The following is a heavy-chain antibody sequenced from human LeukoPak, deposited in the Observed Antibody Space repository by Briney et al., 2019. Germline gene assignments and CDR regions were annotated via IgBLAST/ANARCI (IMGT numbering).Heavy chain of an antibody. J-gene: IGHJ6*04. CDR2: IYYSGST. CDR3: ARDSYYGSGSYYLDV. Sequence: SETLSLTCTVSGYSISSGYYWGWIRQPPGKGLEWIGYIYYSGSTNYNPSLKSRVTISVNTSKNQFSLKLSSVTAADTAVYYCARDSYYGSGSYYLDVWGKGTTVTISS. D-gene: IGHD3-10*01. V-gene: IGHV4-61*01. CDR1: GYSISSGYY.